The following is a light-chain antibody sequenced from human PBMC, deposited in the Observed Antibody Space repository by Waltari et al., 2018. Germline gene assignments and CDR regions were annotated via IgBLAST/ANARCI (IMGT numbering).Light chain of an antibody. CDR2: KAS. V-gene: IGKV1-5*03. CDR3: QHYNSFPLT. J-gene: IGKJ4*01. CDR1: QSISSW. Sequence: DIQMTQSPSTLSASVGARVTITCRASQSISSWLAWYQQKPGKAPKLLIYKASSLESGVPSRFSGSGSGTEFTLTISSLQPDDFATYYCQHYNSFPLTFGGGTEVEIK.